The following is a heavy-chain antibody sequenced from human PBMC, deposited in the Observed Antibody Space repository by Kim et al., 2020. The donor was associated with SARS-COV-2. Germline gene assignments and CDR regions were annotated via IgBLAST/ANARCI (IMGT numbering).Heavy chain of an antibody. V-gene: IGHV3-74*01. Sequence: GGSLRLSCAASGLRISGYWMHWVRQAPGKGLEWVSRTEMDGNVAYYADSVKGRFTISRDNAKNTVYLQMNSLRVDDTAVYYCVSDRTLLSWGQGTRVTVS. CDR3: VSDRTLLS. J-gene: IGHJ5*02. CDR1: GLRISGYW. CDR2: TEMDGNVA.